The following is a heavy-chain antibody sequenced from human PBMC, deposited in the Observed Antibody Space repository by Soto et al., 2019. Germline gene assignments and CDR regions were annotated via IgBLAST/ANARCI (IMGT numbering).Heavy chain of an antibody. CDR3: ARGLGVTMVRGVYFDY. CDR1: GGSFSGYY. CDR2: INHSGST. D-gene: IGHD3-10*01. Sequence: SETLSLTCAVYGGSFSGYYWSWIRQPPGKGLEWIGEINHSGSTNYNPSLKSRVTISVDTSKNQFSLKLSSVTAADTAVYYCARGLGVTMVRGVYFDYWGQGTLVTVPS. J-gene: IGHJ4*02. V-gene: IGHV4-34*01.